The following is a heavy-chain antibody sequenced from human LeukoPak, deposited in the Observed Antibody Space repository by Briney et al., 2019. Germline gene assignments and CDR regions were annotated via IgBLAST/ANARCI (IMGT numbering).Heavy chain of an antibody. CDR2: IYHSGST. J-gene: IGHJ4*02. CDR3: ARYSGYVRYFDY. V-gene: IGHV4-30-2*01. D-gene: IGHD5-12*01. Sequence: SETLSLTCTVSGGSISSGGYYWSWIRQPPGKGLEWIGYIYHSGSTYYNPSLKSRVTISVDRSKNQFSLKLSSVTAADTAVYYCARYSGYVRYFDYWGQGTLVTVSS. CDR1: GGSISSGGYY.